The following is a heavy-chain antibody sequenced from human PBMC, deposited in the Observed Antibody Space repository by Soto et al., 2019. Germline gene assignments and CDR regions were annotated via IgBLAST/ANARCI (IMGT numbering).Heavy chain of an antibody. CDR2: IIPIFGTA. CDR1: GGTFSSYT. D-gene: IGHD3-3*01. CDR3: ARDTPPGSYDFWSGYSN. V-gene: IGHV1-69*13. Sequence: SVKVSCKASGGTFSSYTISWVRQAPGQGLEWMGGIIPIFGTANYAQKFQGRVTITADESTSTAYMELSSLRSEDTAVYYCARDTPPGSYDFWSGYSNWGQGTLVTVSS. J-gene: IGHJ4*02.